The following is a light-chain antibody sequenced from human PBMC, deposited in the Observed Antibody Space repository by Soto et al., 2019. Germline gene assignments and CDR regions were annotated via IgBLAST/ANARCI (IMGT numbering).Light chain of an antibody. CDR2: AAS. Sequence: DIQMTQSPSSLSASGGDRVAITCRVSQTISGFLNWYQQKPGEAPKLLIYAASSLQSGVPSRFSGSGSGTDFTLTISSLQPEDFATYYCQQSYSTPLTFGGGTKVDI. CDR1: QTISGF. V-gene: IGKV1-39*01. CDR3: QQSYSTPLT. J-gene: IGKJ4*01.